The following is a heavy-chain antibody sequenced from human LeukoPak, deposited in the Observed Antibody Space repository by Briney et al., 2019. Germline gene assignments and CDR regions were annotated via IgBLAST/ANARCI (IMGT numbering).Heavy chain of an antibody. Sequence: GGSLRLSCAASGFTFSSYWMHWVRQAPGKGLVWVSRINSDGSSTSYAGSVKGRFTISRDNAKNTLYLQMNSLRAEDTAVYYCAREAEYGDYDYWGQGTLVTVSS. V-gene: IGHV3-74*01. CDR2: INSDGSST. J-gene: IGHJ4*02. CDR1: GFTFSSYW. D-gene: IGHD4-17*01. CDR3: AREAEYGDYDY.